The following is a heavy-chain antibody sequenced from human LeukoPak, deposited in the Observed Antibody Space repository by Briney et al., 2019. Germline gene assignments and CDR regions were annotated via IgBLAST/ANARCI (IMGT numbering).Heavy chain of an antibody. D-gene: IGHD6-19*01. CDR3: ARAGGSGWPPAHFDY. CDR2: INPNSGGT. CDR1: GYTFTGYY. J-gene: IGHJ4*02. V-gene: IGHV1-2*02. Sequence: ASVKVSCKASGYTFTGYYMHWVRQAPGQGLEWMGWINPNSGGTNYAQKFQGRVTMTRDTSITIAYMELSRLTSDDTAVYYCARAGGSGWPPAHFDYWGQGTLVTVSS.